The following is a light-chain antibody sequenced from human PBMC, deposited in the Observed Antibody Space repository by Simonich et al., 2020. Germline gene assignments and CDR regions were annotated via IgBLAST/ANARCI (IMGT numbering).Light chain of an antibody. CDR2: DVS. Sequence: QSALTQPRSVSGSPGQSVTISCTGTNSAVGGYNYVSWYQQNPGKAPKLMIYDVSKRPSGVPYRFSGSKSCNTASLTISGLQAEDEADYYCCSYAGSYTWVFGGGTKLTVL. V-gene: IGLV2-11*01. CDR1: NSAVGGYNY. CDR3: CSYAGSYTWV. J-gene: IGLJ3*02.